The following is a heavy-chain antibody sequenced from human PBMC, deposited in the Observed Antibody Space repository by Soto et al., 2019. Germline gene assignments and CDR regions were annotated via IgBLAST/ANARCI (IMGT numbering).Heavy chain of an antibody. CDR3: ARDDTIFGVVTTYYFDY. CDR1: GFTFSSYA. J-gene: IGHJ4*02. V-gene: IGHV3-30-3*01. D-gene: IGHD3-3*01. CDR2: ISYDGSNK. Sequence: GGSLRLSCAASGFTFSSYAMHWVRQAPGKGLEWVAVISYDGSNKYYADSVKGRFTISRDNSKNTLYLQMNSLRAEDTAAYYCARDDTIFGVVTTYYFDYWGQGTLVTVSS.